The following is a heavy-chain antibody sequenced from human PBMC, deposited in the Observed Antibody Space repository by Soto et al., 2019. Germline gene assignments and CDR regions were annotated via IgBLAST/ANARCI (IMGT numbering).Heavy chain of an antibody. CDR1: GFTFSSYW. J-gene: IGHJ4*02. Sequence: EVHLVESGGGLVQPGGSLSLSCAASGFTFSSYWMHWVRQAPGKGLVWVSRINGDGSNTNYADSVKGRFTISRDNAKNTLYLKMNSLRADDTAVYYCARVCPGGSCYQFDSWGQGTLVTVSS. V-gene: IGHV3-74*01. CDR3: ARVCPGGSCYQFDS. D-gene: IGHD2-15*01. CDR2: INGDGSNT.